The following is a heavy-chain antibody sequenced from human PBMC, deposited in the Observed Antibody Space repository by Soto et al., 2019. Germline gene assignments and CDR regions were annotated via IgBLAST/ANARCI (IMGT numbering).Heavy chain of an antibody. CDR1: GGSISSGGYY. Sequence: QVQLQESGPGLVKPSQTLSLTCTVSGGSISSGGYYWSWIRQHPGKGLEWIGYIYYSGSTYYNPSIKSRVTISVNTSKNQFSLKLSSVTAAGTAVSSCAGIYSGSPGGTLRYWGQGTLVTVSS. J-gene: IGHJ4*02. CDR2: IYYSGST. CDR3: AGIYSGSPGGTLRY. D-gene: IGHD1-26*01. V-gene: IGHV4-31*03.